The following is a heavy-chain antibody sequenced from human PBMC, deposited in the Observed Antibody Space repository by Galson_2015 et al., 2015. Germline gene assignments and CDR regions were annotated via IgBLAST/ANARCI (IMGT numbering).Heavy chain of an antibody. CDR2: ISTSGSNT. D-gene: IGHD2/OR15-2a*01. Sequence: SLRLSCAASGFIFSDYYMAWIRQAPGKGLEWISYISTSGSNTYYADSVKGRFTISRDNAKSSLYLQMNSLRGEDTAVYYCAGDSYFSGGGGDYWGQGTLVTVSS. CDR3: AGDSYFSGGGGDY. J-gene: IGHJ4*02. CDR1: GFIFSDYY. V-gene: IGHV3-11*04.